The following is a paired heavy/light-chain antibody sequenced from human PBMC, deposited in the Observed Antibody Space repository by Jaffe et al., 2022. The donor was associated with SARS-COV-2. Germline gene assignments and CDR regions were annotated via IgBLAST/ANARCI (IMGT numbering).Light chain of an antibody. J-gene: IGKJ1*01. CDR2: LGS. Sequence: DIVLTQSPLSLLVTPGEPASISCRSSQSLLHSNGYKYLVWYQQKPGQSPQLLIYLGSNRASGVPDRFSGSGSGTDFTLKISRVEAEDVGVYYCMQALHTPWTFGQGTKVEIK. V-gene: IGKV2-28*01. CDR3: MQALHTPWT. CDR1: QSLLHSNGYKY.
Heavy chain of an antibody. CDR1: GFTFSTYG. D-gene: IGHD3-3*01. CDR2: IWFDGTKI. CDR3: ARDVTLFAFDY. J-gene: IGHJ4*02. V-gene: IGHV3-33*01. Sequence: QVQLVESGGGVVQPGESLRLSCAASGFTFSTYGMHWVRQAPGKGLEWVAVIWFDGTKISYADSVKGRFTISRDNSKNTLYLQMNSLRDDDTAVYYCARDVTLFAFDYWGQGTLVTVSS.